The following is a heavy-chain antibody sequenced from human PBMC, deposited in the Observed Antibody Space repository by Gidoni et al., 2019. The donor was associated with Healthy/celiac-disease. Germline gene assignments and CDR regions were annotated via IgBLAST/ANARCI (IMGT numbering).Heavy chain of an antibody. CDR1: GFTFSSYS. V-gene: IGHV3-48*02. CDR2: ISSSSSTI. CDR3: ARDPERDSSGYSWYYYYGMDV. J-gene: IGHJ6*02. Sequence: EVQLVESGGGLVQPGGSLRLSCAASGFTFSSYSMNWVRQVPGKGLEWVSYISSSSSTIYYADSVKGRFTISRDNAKNSLYLQMNSLRDEDTAVYYCARDPERDSSGYSWYYYYGMDVWGQGTTVTVSS. D-gene: IGHD3-22*01.